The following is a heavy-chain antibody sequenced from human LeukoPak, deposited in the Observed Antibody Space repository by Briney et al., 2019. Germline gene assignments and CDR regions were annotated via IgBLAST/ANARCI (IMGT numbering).Heavy chain of an antibody. J-gene: IGHJ6*02. CDR2: VSSDGGTK. CDR1: KFTFSNYG. CDR3: ARDLLIRAYCGGDCSLYYYGMDV. V-gene: IGHV3-30*03. Sequence: GGSLRLSCTASKFTFSNYGMQWVRQAPGKGLEWVAVVSSDGGTKYYADSVKGRFTISRDNSRNTMYLQMNSLRAEDTAVYYCARDLLIRAYCGGDCSLYYYGMDVWGQGTTVTVSS. D-gene: IGHD2-21*02.